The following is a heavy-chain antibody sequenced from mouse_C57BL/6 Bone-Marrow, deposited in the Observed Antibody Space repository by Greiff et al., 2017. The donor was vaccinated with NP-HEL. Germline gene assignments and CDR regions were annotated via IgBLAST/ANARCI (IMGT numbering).Heavy chain of an antibody. CDR1: GYTFTDYY. Sequence: VQLQESGAELVRPGASVKLSCKASGYTFTDYYINWVKHRPGQGLEWIARIYPGSGTTYYNEKFKGKATLTAEKSSSTAYMQLSSLTSEDSAVYFCASRLLRYWYFDVWGTGTTVTVAS. CDR3: ASRLLRYWYFDV. J-gene: IGHJ1*03. V-gene: IGHV1-76*01. D-gene: IGHD1-1*01. CDR2: IYPGSGTT.